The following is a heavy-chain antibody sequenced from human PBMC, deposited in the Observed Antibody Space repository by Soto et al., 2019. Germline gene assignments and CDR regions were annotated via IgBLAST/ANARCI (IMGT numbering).Heavy chain of an antibody. D-gene: IGHD6-19*01. CDR2: INAGNGNT. CDR1: GYTFTSYA. J-gene: IGHJ5*02. Sequence: GASVKVSCKASGYTFTSYAMHWVRQAPGQRLEWMGWINAGNGNTKYSQKFQGRVTITRDTSASTAYMELSSLRSEDTAVYYCARVFRAVAGTTSFDPSDQGLLVTVSS. V-gene: IGHV1-3*01. CDR3: ARVFRAVAGTTSFDP.